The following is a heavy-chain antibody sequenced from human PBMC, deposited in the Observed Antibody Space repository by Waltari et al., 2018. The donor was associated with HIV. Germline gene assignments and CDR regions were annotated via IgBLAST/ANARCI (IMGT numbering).Heavy chain of an antibody. V-gene: IGHV3-23*01. D-gene: IGHD1-1*01. Sequence: EWVSGLSGSGGSTHYADSVKGRFTISRDNSKDTLYLQMNTLRAEDTAVYYCAIQHNPLHNYYYGMDVWGQGTTVTVSS. CDR2: LSGSGGST. J-gene: IGHJ6*02. CDR3: AIQHNPLHNYYYGMDV.